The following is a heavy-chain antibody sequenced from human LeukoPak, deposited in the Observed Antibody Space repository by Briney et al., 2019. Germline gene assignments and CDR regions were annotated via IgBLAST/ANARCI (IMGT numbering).Heavy chain of an antibody. CDR2: IYYSGST. Sequence: SGTLSLTCTVSGGSISSYYWSWIRQPPGKGLEWIGYIYYSGSTNYNPSLKSRVTISVDSSKNQFSLKLSSVTAADTAVYYCARTTEGGYTYDYFYYYYMDVWGKGTTVTISS. CDR1: GGSISSYY. J-gene: IGHJ6*03. CDR3: ARTTEGGYTYDYFYYYYMDV. D-gene: IGHD5-18*01. V-gene: IGHV4-59*01.